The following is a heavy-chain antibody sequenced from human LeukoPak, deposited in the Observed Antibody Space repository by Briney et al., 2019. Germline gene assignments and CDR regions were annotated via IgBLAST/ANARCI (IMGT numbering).Heavy chain of an antibody. CDR1: GFTFSSYS. J-gene: IGHJ4*02. Sequence: GGSLRLSCAASGFTFSSYSMNWVRQAPGKGLEWVSSISSSSSYIYYADSVKGRFTISRDNAKNSLYLQMNSLRAEDTAVYYCARGGSGYAQVDYWGQGTLVTVSS. D-gene: IGHD5-12*01. CDR2: ISSSSSYI. V-gene: IGHV3-21*01. CDR3: ARGGSGYAQVDY.